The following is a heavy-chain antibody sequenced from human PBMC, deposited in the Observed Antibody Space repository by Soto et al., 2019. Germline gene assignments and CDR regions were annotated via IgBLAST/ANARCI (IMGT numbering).Heavy chain of an antibody. D-gene: IGHD3-16*01. Sequence: LGESLKISCKTSGYSFTSYWIGWVRQMPGKGLEWMGFIYPGDSDTRYSPSFQGQVTISADKSISTAYLQWSSLKASDTAVYYCAAGGISPGNYNYYAMDVWGQGTTVTVSS. CDR2: IYPGDSDT. V-gene: IGHV5-51*01. CDR1: GYSFTSYW. CDR3: AAGGISPGNYNYYAMDV. J-gene: IGHJ6*02.